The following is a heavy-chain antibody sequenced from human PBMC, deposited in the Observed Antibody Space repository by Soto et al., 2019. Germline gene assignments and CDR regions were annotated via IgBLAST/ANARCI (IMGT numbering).Heavy chain of an antibody. CDR3: ARMATSGTLNWFDP. Sequence: GASVKVSCKASGYAFSNNDISWVRHVTGQGLEWMGWMNPNSGNGGYARKFQGRVTMTRDTSTSTAYLELSSLASDDTAIYYCARMATSGTLNWFDPWGQGTLVTVSS. CDR2: MNPNSGNG. V-gene: IGHV1-8*01. J-gene: IGHJ5*02. CDR1: GYAFSNND.